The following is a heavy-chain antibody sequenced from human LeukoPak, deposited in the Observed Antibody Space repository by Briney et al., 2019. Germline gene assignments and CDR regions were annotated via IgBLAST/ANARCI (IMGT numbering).Heavy chain of an antibody. Sequence: PSETLSLTCTVSGGSISSSSYYWGWIRQPPGKGLEWIGSIYYSGSTYYNPSLKSRVTISVDTSKNQFSLKLSSVTAADTAVYYCARDIVATILGIELVDIWGQGTMVTVSS. J-gene: IGHJ3*02. CDR2: IYYSGST. CDR3: ARDIVATILGIELVDI. V-gene: IGHV4-39*07. D-gene: IGHD5-12*01. CDR1: GGSISSSSYY.